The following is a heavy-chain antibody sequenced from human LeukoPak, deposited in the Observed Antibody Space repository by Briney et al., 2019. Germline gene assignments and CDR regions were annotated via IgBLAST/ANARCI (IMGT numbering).Heavy chain of an antibody. CDR1: GFTFSSHW. CDR2: INSDGSSS. CDR3: ARESAIVRVPFDN. V-gene: IGHV3-74*03. Sequence: PGGSLRLSCAASGFTFSSHWTHWVRRTPGKGLVWVSRINSDGSSSTHADSVKGRFTISRDNAKNMLYLQLNSLRAEDTAVYYCARESAIVRVPFDNWGQGTLVTVSS. J-gene: IGHJ4*02. D-gene: IGHD1-26*01.